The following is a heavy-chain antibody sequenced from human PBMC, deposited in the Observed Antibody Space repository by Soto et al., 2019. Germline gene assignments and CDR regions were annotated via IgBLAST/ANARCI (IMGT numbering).Heavy chain of an antibody. Sequence: LRLSCTASGFTFGDYAMSWVRQAPGKGLEWVGFIRSKAYGGTTEYAASVKGRFTISRDDSKSIAYLQMNSLKTEDTAVYYCTRDQSYGYFDYWGQGTLVTVSS. D-gene: IGHD5-18*01. CDR3: TRDQSYGYFDY. CDR1: GFTFGDYA. V-gene: IGHV3-49*04. J-gene: IGHJ4*02. CDR2: IRSKAYGGTT.